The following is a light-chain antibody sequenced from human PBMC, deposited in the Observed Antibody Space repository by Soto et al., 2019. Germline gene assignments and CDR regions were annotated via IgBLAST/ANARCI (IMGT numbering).Light chain of an antibody. CDR2: AAS. Sequence: AIHMTQSPSSFSASTGDTITITCRASQSIGTNLVWYQQKPGKAPKFLIFAASTFQSGVPSRFSGSGSGTDFTLTISCLQSEDFASYYCQQYYSYPLTFGGGTKVEIK. V-gene: IGKV1-8*01. J-gene: IGKJ4*01. CDR3: QQYYSYPLT. CDR1: QSIGTN.